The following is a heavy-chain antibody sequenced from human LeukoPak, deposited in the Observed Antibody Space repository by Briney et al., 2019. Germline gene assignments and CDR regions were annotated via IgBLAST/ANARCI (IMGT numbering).Heavy chain of an antibody. CDR2: MNPNSGNT. D-gene: IGHD6-19*01. Sequence: ASVKVSYKASGYTFTSYDINWVRQATGQGLEWMGWMNPNSGNTGYAQKFQGRVTITRNTSISTAYMELSSLRSEDTAVYYCTRSPPHSGGWCDYWGQGTLVTVSS. V-gene: IGHV1-8*03. J-gene: IGHJ4*02. CDR1: GYTFTSYD. CDR3: TRSPPHSGGWCDY.